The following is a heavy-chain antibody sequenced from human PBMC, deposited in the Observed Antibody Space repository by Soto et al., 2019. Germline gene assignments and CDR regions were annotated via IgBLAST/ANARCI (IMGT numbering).Heavy chain of an antibody. D-gene: IGHD6-19*01. Sequence: SETLSLTCTVSGGSISSYYWSWIRQPPGKGLEWIGYIYYSGSTNYNPSLKSRVTISVDTSKNQFSLKLSSVTAADTAVYYCARHGYYSSGWNRELYFDYWGQGTLVTVSS. CDR2: IYYSGST. CDR1: GGSISSYY. J-gene: IGHJ4*02. CDR3: ARHGYYSSGWNRELYFDY. V-gene: IGHV4-59*08.